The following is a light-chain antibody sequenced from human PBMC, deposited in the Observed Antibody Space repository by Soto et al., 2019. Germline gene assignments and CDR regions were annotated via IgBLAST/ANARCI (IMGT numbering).Light chain of an antibody. J-gene: IGLJ1*01. CDR3: SSYTTSNTRQIV. CDR2: DVS. Sequence: QSVLTQPASVSGSPGQSITISCTGTSSDVGGYNYVSWYQHHPGKAPKLIIYDVSNRPSGVSIRFSGSKSDNTAPLTISGLQPEDEADYHCSSYTTSNTRQIVFGTGTKVTV. CDR1: SSDVGGYNY. V-gene: IGLV2-14*03.